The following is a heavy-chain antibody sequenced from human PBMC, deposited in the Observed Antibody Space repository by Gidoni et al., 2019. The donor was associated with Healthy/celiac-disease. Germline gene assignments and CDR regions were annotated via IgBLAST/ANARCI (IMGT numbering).Heavy chain of an antibody. CDR3: ARVSVGAARGAYYFDY. V-gene: IGHV4-59*01. D-gene: IGHD2-15*01. Sequence: NYNPSLKSQVTVSVDTSKNQFSLKLSSVTAADTAVYYCARVSVGAARGAYYFDYWGQGTLVTVSS. J-gene: IGHJ4*02.